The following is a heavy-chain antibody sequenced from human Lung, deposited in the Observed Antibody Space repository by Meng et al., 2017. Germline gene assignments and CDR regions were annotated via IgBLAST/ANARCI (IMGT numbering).Heavy chain of an antibody. V-gene: IGHV4-31*11. CDR1: GGSISSGGYY. Sequence: QVQLQESGPGLVKPSQTLSLTCAVSGGSISSGGYYWSWIRQHPGKGLEWIGYTFYTGSAYYNPSLKSRVTITADTSKNQFSLRLTSVTAADMAVYYCARAPDYGVGTWFDPWGQGTLVTVSS. D-gene: IGHD4-17*01. CDR2: TFYTGSA. CDR3: ARAPDYGVGTWFDP. J-gene: IGHJ5*02.